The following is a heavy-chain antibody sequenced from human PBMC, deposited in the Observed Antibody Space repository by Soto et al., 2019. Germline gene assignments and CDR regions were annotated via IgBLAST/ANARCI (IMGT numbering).Heavy chain of an antibody. Sequence: GGSLRLSCAASGFTFSSYAMSWVRQAPGKGLEWVSAISGSGGSTYYADSVKGRFTISRDNSKNTLYLQMNSLRAEDTAVYYCAKATPLTYYNFWKATYFDNWGQGTLVTVSS. V-gene: IGHV3-23*01. D-gene: IGHD3-3*01. CDR2: ISGSGGST. CDR1: GFTFSSYA. J-gene: IGHJ4*02. CDR3: AKATPLTYYNFWKATYFDN.